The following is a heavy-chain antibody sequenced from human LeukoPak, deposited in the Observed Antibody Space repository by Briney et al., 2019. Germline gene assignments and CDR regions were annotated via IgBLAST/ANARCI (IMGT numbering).Heavy chain of an antibody. J-gene: IGHJ4*02. CDR2: IYSDART. CDR3: ARGATGYSYGSRSDY. CDR1: GFTVSSNY. Sequence: GGSLRLSCAASGFTVSSNYMTWVRQAPGKGLEWVSLIYSDARTYYADSVKGRFTISRDTSRNTLYLQMNSLRAEDTAVYYCARGATGYSYGSRSDYWGQGTLVTVSS. D-gene: IGHD5-18*01. V-gene: IGHV3-53*01.